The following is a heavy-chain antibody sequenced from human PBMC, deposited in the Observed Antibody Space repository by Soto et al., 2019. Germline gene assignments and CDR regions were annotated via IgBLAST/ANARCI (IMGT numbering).Heavy chain of an antibody. CDR2: INPNSGGT. CDR1: GYTFTVYY. CDR3: ARGSDRVGGPSGHYSGYDMDV. Sequence: VSVKVSCKASGYTFTVYYMHWVRQAPGQGLEWMGWINPNSGGTNYAQKFQGWVTMTRDTSISTAYMELSRLRSDDTAVYYCARGSDRVGGPSGHYSGYDMDVGGNGSTGTV. J-gene: IGHJ6*03. V-gene: IGHV1-2*04. D-gene: IGHD2-15*01.